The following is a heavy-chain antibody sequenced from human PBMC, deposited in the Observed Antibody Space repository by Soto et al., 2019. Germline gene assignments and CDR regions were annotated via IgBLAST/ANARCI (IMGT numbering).Heavy chain of an antibody. CDR1: GGSIGSYY. D-gene: IGHD2-2*01. CDR3: AREYCSSTSCAFDY. V-gene: IGHV4-59*01. J-gene: IGHJ4*02. CDR2: IYYSGST. Sequence: PSWTLSLTCTSSGGSIGSYYLGWIRQPTGKGLEGMGYIYYSGSTNYNASLKSRVTISVDTSKNHSSLKLSSVNAADTAVYYCAREYCSSTSCAFDYWGQGTLVTVSS.